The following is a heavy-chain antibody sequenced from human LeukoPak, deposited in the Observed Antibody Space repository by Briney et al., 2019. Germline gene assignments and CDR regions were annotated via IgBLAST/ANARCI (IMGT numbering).Heavy chain of an antibody. CDR3: VKDTGRGDF. J-gene: IGHJ4*02. CDR2: IYSGGTT. Sequence: GGSLRLSCAASGFTVSSNYMNWVRQAPGKGLEWVSVIYSGGTTFYADSVKGRFTISRDNSRNTLYLQMNGLRVEDTAVYYCVKDTGRGDFWGQGTLVTVSS. D-gene: IGHD3-10*01. CDR1: GFTVSSNY. V-gene: IGHV3-53*05.